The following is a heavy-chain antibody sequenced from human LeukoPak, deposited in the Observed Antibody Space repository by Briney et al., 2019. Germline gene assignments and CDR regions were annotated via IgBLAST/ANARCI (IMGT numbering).Heavy chain of an antibody. CDR3: VNRGGLLLYFIY. V-gene: IGHV3-64D*06. J-gene: IGHJ4*02. D-gene: IGHD3-22*01. CDR2: ISSNGGST. Sequence: PGGSLRLSCSASGFTFSSYAMYWVRQAPGKGLEYVSGISSNGGSTYYADSVKGRSTISRDNSKNTLYLQMSSLRAEDTAVYYCVNRGGLLLYFIYWGQGTLVTVSS. CDR1: GFTFSSYA.